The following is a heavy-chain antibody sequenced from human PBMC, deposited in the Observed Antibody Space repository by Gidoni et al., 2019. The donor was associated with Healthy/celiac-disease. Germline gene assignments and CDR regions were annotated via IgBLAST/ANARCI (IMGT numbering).Heavy chain of an antibody. Sequence: QVQLVQSGAEVTKPGSSVKVSCKASGGTFSSYAISWVRQAPGQGLEWMGGIIPIFGTANYAQKFQGRVTITADESTSTAYMELSSLRSEDTAVYYCARDLRYCSGGSCYYNWFDPWGQGTLVTVSS. J-gene: IGHJ5*02. CDR3: ARDLRYCSGGSCYYNWFDP. CDR1: GGTFSSYA. V-gene: IGHV1-69*01. CDR2: IIPIFGTA. D-gene: IGHD2-15*01.